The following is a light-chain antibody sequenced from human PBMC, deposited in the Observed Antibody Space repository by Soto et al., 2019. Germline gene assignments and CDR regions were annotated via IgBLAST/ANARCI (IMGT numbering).Light chain of an antibody. CDR2: WAS. CDR1: QSVLYSSNNKNY. Sequence: DIVMTQSPDSLAVSLGERATINCKSSQSVLYSSNNKNYLAWYQQKPGQPPKLLIYWASTRESGVPDRFSGSGAGTAFNLTISSLQAEDVAVYYCQQYYRPWTFGQGTKVEIK. CDR3: QQYYRPWT. J-gene: IGKJ1*01. V-gene: IGKV4-1*01.